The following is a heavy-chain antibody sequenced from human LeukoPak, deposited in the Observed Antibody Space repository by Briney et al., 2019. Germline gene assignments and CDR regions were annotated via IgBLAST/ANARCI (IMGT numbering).Heavy chain of an antibody. CDR2: TYYRSKWYN. CDR1: GDSVSSNSAA. J-gene: IGHJ6*03. D-gene: IGHD6-6*01. V-gene: IGHV6-1*01. Sequence: SQTLSLTCAISGDSVSSNSAAWNWIRQSPSRGLECLGSTYYRSKWYNDCAVSVKSRITINPDTSKNQFSLQLNSVTPEDTAVYYCAREGYSSSSDSYYYYMDVWGKGTTVTVSS. CDR3: AREGYSSSSDSYYYYMDV.